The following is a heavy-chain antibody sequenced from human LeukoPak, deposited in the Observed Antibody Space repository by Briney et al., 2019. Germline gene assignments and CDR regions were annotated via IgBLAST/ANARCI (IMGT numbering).Heavy chain of an antibody. CDR3: ARLYDILTGAFDY. CDR1: GFTFSYYS. CDR2: ISSSSSYI. D-gene: IGHD3-9*01. J-gene: IGHJ4*02. V-gene: IGHV3-21*01. Sequence: GGSLRLSCVASGFTFSYYSMNWVRQAPGKGLEWVSSISSSSSYIYYADSAKGRFTISRDNAKNTLYLQMSSLRAEDTAIYYCARLYDILTGAFDYWGQGTLVTVSS.